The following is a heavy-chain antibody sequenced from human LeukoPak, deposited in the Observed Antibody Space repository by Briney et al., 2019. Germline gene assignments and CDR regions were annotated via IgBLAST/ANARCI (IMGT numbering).Heavy chain of an antibody. CDR1: EVTLGDYP. Sequence: GGSLRLSCTASEVTLGDYPLTWVRQAPGKGLEWVGFIRRRAYDGTTKYAASVRGRFTISRDDSKNIAYLQMNSLKIEDTAVYYCGYGSTGFFTLSYWGPGTLVTVSS. V-gene: IGHV3-49*04. CDR3: GYGSTGFFTLSY. D-gene: IGHD3-22*01. CDR2: IRRRAYDGTT. J-gene: IGHJ4*02.